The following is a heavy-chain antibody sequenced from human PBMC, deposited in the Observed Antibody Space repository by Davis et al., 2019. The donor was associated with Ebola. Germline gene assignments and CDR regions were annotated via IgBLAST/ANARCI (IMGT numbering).Heavy chain of an antibody. CDR2: INAGNGNT. Sequence: ASVKVSCKASGYTFTSYAMHWVRQAPGQRLEWMGWINAGNGNTKYSQKFQGRVTITRDTSASTAYMELSSLRSEDTAVYYCARDVGTIFGVVIIRDYFDYWGQGTLVTVSS. D-gene: IGHD3-3*01. V-gene: IGHV1-3*01. CDR3: ARDVGTIFGVVIIRDYFDY. CDR1: GYTFTSYA. J-gene: IGHJ4*02.